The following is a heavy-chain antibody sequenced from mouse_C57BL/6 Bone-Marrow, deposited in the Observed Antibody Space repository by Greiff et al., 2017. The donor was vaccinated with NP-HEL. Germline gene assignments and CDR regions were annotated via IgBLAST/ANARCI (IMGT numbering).Heavy chain of an antibody. CDR1: GFNIKDDY. D-gene: IGHD2-3*01. V-gene: IGHV14-4*01. J-gene: IGHJ4*01. CDR3: TADYDGYYEAMDY. CDR2: IDPENGDT. Sequence: EVKLQESGAELVRPGASVKLSCTASGFNIKDDYMHWVKQRPEQGLEWIGWIDPENGDTEYASKFQGKATITADTSSNTAYLQLSSLTSEDAAVYYCTADYDGYYEAMDYWGQGTSVTVSS.